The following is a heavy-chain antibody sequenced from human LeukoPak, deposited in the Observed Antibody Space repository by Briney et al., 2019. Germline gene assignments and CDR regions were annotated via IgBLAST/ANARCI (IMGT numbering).Heavy chain of an antibody. V-gene: IGHV3-33*06. CDR2: IWYDGSNK. J-gene: IGHJ3*02. D-gene: IGHD3-22*01. Sequence: QSGGSLRLSCAASGFTFSSYGMHWVRQAPGKGLEWVAVIWYDGSNKYYADSVKGRFTISRDNSKNTLYLQMNSLRAEDTAVYYCAKEYYYDSSFDAFDIWGQGTMVTVSS. CDR1: GFTFSSYG. CDR3: AKEYYYDSSFDAFDI.